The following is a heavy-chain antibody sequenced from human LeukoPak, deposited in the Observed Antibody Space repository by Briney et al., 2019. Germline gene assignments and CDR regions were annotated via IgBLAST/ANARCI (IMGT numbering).Heavy chain of an antibody. CDR2: IYYSGST. V-gene: IGHV4-39*07. CDR1: GGSISSSDYY. J-gene: IGHJ1*01. CDR3: ARSRYSSGWSGTAKDIYFQH. Sequence: PSETLSLTCTVSGGSISSSDYYWGWIRQPPGKGLEWIGTIYYSGSTNYSPSLKTRVTISVDTSKNQFSLKLSSVTAADTAVYYCARSRYSSGWSGTAKDIYFQHWGQGTLVTVSS. D-gene: IGHD6-19*01.